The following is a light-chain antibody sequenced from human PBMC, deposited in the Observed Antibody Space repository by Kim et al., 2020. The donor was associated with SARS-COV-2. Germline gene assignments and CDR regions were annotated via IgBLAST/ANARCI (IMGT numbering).Light chain of an antibody. V-gene: IGLV1-51*01. J-gene: IGLJ2*01. CDR2: DNN. Sequence: QSVLTQPPSVSAAPGQKVTISCSGSSSNIGSNSVSWYQQLPGTAPKLLIYDNNKRPSGIPDRFSGSKSGTSATLGITGLQTGDEADYYCGAWDSSLSSDGVFGGGTKVTVL. CDR1: SSNIGSNS. CDR3: GAWDSSLSSDGV.